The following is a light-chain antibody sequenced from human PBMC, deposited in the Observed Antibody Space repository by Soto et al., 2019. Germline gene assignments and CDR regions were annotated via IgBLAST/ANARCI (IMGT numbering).Light chain of an antibody. Sequence: EIVLTQSPGTLSLSPGERATLSCRASQSVSSYLAWYQQKPGQAPRLLIHDASNRATGIPARFSGSGSGTDFTLTTSSLEPEDFAVYYCQQRSNWLWTFGQGTKVDIK. CDR2: DAS. V-gene: IGKV3-11*01. CDR1: QSVSSY. J-gene: IGKJ1*01. CDR3: QQRSNWLWT.